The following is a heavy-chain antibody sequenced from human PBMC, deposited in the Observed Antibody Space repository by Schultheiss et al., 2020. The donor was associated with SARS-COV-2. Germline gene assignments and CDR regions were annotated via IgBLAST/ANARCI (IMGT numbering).Heavy chain of an antibody. CDR1: GGSISSGGYY. Sequence: SETLSLTCAVSGGSISSGGYYWSWIRQPPGKGLEWIGYIYYSGSTNYNPSLKSRVTISVDTSKNQFSLKLSSVTAADTAVYYCARGVAAVQPYYYYYGMDVWGQGTTVTVSS. D-gene: IGHD3-10*01. J-gene: IGHJ6*02. CDR3: ARGVAAVQPYYYYYGMDV. V-gene: IGHV4-61*08. CDR2: IYYSGST.